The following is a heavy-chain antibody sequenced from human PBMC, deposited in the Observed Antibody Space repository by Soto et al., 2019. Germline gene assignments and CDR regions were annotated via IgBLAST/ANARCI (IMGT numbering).Heavy chain of an antibody. J-gene: IGHJ4*02. D-gene: IGHD2-2*01. V-gene: IGHV3-21*01. CDR2: ISSSSSYI. Sequence: PGGSLRLSCAASGFTFSSYSMNWVRQAPGKGLEWVSSISSSSSYIYYADSVKGRFTISRDNAKNSLYLQMNSLRAEDTAVYYCARGLHCSSTSCYAPIDYWGQGTLVTVSS. CDR1: GFTFSSYS. CDR3: ARGLHCSSTSCYAPIDY.